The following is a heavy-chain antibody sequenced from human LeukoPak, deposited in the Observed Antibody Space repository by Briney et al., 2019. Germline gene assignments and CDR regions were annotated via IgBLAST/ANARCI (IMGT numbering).Heavy chain of an antibody. J-gene: IGHJ4*02. V-gene: IGHV3-53*01. D-gene: IGHD5-24*01. CDR3: TRTFLSGDGYKVGYFDY. CDR2: IYSSGST. CDR1: GLTVSSNY. Sequence: PGWSLRLSCAASGLTVSSNYMSWVRQAPGKGLEWVSLIYSSGSTYYADSVKGRFTISRDNSKNTLFLQMNSLTAEDTAMYYCTRTFLSGDGYKVGYFDYWGQGTLVTVSS.